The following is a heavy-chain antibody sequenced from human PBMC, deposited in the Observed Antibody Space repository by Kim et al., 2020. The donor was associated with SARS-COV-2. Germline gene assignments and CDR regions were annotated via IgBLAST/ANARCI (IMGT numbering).Heavy chain of an antibody. CDR3: ARWGEGRGYSYGWGNNGVQPFDY. V-gene: IGHV7-4-1*02. Sequence: ASVKVSCKASGYTFTSYAMNWVRQAPGQGLEWMGWINTNTGNPTYAQGFTGRFVFSLDTSVSTAYLQISSLKAEDTAVYYCARWGEGRGYSYGWGNNGVQPFDYWGQGTLVTVSS. CDR2: INTNTGNP. J-gene: IGHJ4*02. D-gene: IGHD5-18*01. CDR1: GYTFTSYA.